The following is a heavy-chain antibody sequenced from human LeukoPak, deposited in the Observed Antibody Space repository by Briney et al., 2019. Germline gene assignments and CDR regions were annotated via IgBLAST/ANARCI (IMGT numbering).Heavy chain of an antibody. V-gene: IGHV3-21*01. Sequence: PGASLRLSCAASGFIFSNYAMSWVRQAPGKGLEWVSSISSSSSYIYYADSVKGRFTISRDNAKNSLYLQMNSLRAEDTAVYYCASAYSSSMGYWGQGTLVTVSS. CDR3: ASAYSSSMGY. J-gene: IGHJ4*02. CDR1: GFIFSNYA. D-gene: IGHD6-6*01. CDR2: ISSSSSYI.